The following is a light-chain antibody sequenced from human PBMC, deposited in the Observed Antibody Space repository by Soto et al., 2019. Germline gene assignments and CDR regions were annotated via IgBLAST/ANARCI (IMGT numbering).Light chain of an antibody. CDR1: QNVSSNN. Sequence: EIVLTQSPGTLSLSPGETATLSCRASQNVSSNNLAWYHQKPGQTPRLLIYGASSRATGIPDRFSGSGSGTDVTISISRLEPEVFAVYYCEQYEYAITGGQGTRLEIE. CDR3: EQYEYAIT. J-gene: IGKJ5*01. V-gene: IGKV3-20*01. CDR2: GAS.